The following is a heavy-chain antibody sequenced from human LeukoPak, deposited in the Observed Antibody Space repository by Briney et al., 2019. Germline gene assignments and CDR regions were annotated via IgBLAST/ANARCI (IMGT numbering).Heavy chain of an antibody. J-gene: IGHJ4*02. CDR3: ARDFGWGLAARRIDY. CDR2: ISSSSSTI. V-gene: IGHV3-48*01. Sequence: GGSLRLSCAASGFTFSSYSMNWVRQAPGKGLEWVSYISSSSSTIYYADSVKGRFTISRDNAKNSLYLQMSSLRAEDTAVYYCARDFGWGLAARRIDYWGQGTLVTVSS. D-gene: IGHD6-6*01. CDR1: GFTFSSYS.